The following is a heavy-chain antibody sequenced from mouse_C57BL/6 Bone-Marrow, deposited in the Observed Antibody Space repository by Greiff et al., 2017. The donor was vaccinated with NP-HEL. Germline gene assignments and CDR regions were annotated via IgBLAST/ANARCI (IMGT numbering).Heavy chain of an antibody. V-gene: IGHV5-17*01. CDR3: AVAPYYYAMDY. Sequence: EVKVVESGGGLVKPGGSLKLSCAASGFTFSDYGMHWVRQAPEKGLEWVAYISSGSSTIYYADTVKGRFTISRDNAKNTLFLQMTSLRSEDTAMYYCAVAPYYYAMDYWGQGTSVTVSS. CDR2: ISSGSSTI. CDR1: GFTFSDYG. J-gene: IGHJ4*01. D-gene: IGHD1-1*01.